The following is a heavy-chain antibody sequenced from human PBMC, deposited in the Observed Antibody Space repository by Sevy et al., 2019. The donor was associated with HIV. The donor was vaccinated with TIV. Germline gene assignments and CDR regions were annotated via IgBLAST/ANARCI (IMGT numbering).Heavy chain of an antibody. V-gene: IGHV3-21*01. CDR3: ARDWGCSSTACLLYFDY. CDR1: GFTFSKYP. J-gene: IGHJ4*02. D-gene: IGHD2-2*01. Sequence: GGSLRLSCVVSGFTFSKYPMNWVRQAPGKGLEWVSAISSSSNYIYYGDSVKGRFTISRDNAKNSLYLQMNSLRADDTAVYYCARDWGCSSTACLLYFDYWGQRTLVTVSS. CDR2: ISSSSNYI.